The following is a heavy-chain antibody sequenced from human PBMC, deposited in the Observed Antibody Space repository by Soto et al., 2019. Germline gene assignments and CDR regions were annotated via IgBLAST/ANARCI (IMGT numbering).Heavy chain of an antibody. V-gene: IGHV3-23*01. CDR2: ISGSGGST. D-gene: IGHD2-2*01. CDR3: AKDGGYCSSTSCPIYYYYGMDV. Sequence: PGGSLRLSCAASGFTFSSYAMSWVRQAPGKGLEWVSAISGSGGSTYYADSVKGRFTISRDNSKNTPYLQMNSLRAEDTAVYYCAKDGGYCSSTSCPIYYYYGMDVWGQGTTVTVSS. J-gene: IGHJ6*02. CDR1: GFTFSSYA.